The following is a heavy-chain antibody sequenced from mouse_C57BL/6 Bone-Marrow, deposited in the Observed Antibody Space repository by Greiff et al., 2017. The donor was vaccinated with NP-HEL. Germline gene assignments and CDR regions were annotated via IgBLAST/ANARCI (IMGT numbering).Heavy chain of an antibody. CDR3: ARQGYYDYDDYAMDY. J-gene: IGHJ4*01. V-gene: IGHV5-6*02. CDR2: ISSGGSYT. Sequence: DVMLVESGGDLVKPGGSLKLSCAASGFTFSSYGMSWVRQTPDKRLEWVATISSGGSYTYYPDSVKGRFTISRDNAKNTLYLQMSSLKSEDTAMYYCARQGYYDYDDYAMDYWGQGTSVTVSS. CDR1: GFTFSSYG. D-gene: IGHD2-4*01.